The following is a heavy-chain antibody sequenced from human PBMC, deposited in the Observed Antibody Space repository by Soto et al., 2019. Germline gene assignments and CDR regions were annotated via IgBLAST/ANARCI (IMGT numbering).Heavy chain of an antibody. D-gene: IGHD6-13*01. CDR3: AKPRYSSTWSPFDY. CDR1: GFTFDDSG. J-gene: IGHJ4*02. Sequence: GGSLRLSCAASGFTFDDSGISWVRQAPGKGLEWVSGINWNGGSTGYADSVKGRFTISRDNAKNSLYLQMNSLRAEDTALYYCAKPRYSSTWSPFDYWGQGTLVTVSS. V-gene: IGHV3-20*04. CDR2: INWNGGST.